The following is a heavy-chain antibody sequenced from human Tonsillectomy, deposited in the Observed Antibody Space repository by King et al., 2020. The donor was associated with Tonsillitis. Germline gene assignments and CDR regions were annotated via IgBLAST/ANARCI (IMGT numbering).Heavy chain of an antibody. CDR3: GSERNLVGATYYFDY. CDR2: ISPYDGKT. Sequence: QLVQSGADVKKPGASVKVSCKASGYKFTSYGISWVRQAPGQRLEWVGWISPYDGKTKDAQKFKGRVTMTTDTSTNTAYMELRNLRSEDTAVYYCGSERNLVGATYYFDYGGQGTLVTVSS. J-gene: IGHJ4*02. V-gene: IGHV1-18*01. D-gene: IGHD1-26*01. CDR1: GYKFTSYG.